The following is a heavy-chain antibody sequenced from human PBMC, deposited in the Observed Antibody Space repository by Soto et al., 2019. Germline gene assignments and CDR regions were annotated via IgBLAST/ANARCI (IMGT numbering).Heavy chain of an antibody. CDR1: GFTFSSYW. D-gene: IGHD5-12*01. CDR3: ARLRRDGYNSYGMDV. Sequence: EVQLVESGGGLVQPGGSLRLSCAASGFTFSSYWMSWVRQAPGKGLEWVANIKQDGSEKYYVDSVKGRFTISRDNAKNSLYLQMNSLRAEDTAVYYCARLRRDGYNSYGMDVWGQGTTVTVSS. V-gene: IGHV3-7*01. CDR2: IKQDGSEK. J-gene: IGHJ6*02.